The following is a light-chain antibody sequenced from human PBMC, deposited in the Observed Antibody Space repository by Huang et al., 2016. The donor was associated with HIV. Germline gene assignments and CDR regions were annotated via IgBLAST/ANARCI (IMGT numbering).Light chain of an antibody. CDR2: GAS. J-gene: IGKJ1*01. Sequence: EIVMTQSPATLSVSPGERATLSCRASQGVSNNIAWYQQKPGQTPRRLIHGASTRATGIAAKFSGRGSGTDFTLTSTSLQPEDSAVYYCQHYNNWPPWTFGPGTQVEI. CDR3: QHYNNWPPWT. CDR1: QGVSNN. V-gene: IGKV3D-15*01.